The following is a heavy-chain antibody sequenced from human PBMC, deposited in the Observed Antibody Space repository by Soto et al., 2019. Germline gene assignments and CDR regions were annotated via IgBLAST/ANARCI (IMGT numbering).Heavy chain of an antibody. J-gene: IGHJ3*02. V-gene: IGHV3-7*01. CDR2: IKEDGSVK. D-gene: IGHD3-10*01. Sequence: GGSLRLSCAAIGFSLRSDWMAWVRQIPGKGLEFVANIKEDGSVKNYVDSVKGRFSISRDNDKNSLYLQMNSLRAEDTAVYYCGTDRWGGAFDMWGQGTTVTVSS. CDR1: GFSLRSDW. CDR3: GTDRWGGAFDM.